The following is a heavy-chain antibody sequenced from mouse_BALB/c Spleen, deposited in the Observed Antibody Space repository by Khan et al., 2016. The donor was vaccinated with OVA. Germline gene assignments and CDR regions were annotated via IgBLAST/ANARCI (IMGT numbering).Heavy chain of an antibody. Sequence: VQLQQSGPGLVKPSQSLSLTCTVTGYSITSDYAWNWIRQFPGNKLEWLGFISYSGNTNYNPSLKSRISITRDTSKNQFFLQLNSVTTEDTATYYCARICGGDFDYWGQGITLTVSS. CDR1: GYSITSDYA. J-gene: IGHJ2*01. V-gene: IGHV3-2*02. CDR2: ISYSGNT. CDR3: ARICGGDFDY.